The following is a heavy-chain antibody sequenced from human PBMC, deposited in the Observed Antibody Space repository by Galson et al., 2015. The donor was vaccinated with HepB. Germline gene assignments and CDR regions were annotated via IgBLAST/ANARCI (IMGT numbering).Heavy chain of an antibody. V-gene: IGHV1-46*01. CDR2: INPSGGST. Sequence: SVKVSCKASGYTFTSYYMHWVRQAPGQGLEWMGIINPSGGSTSYAQKFQGRVTMTRDTSTSTVYMELSSLRSEDTAVYYCARDQVHYYDSSGYPDWYFDLWGRGTLVTVSS. CDR3: ARDQVHYYDSSGYPDWYFDL. J-gene: IGHJ2*01. D-gene: IGHD3-22*01. CDR1: GYTFTSYY.